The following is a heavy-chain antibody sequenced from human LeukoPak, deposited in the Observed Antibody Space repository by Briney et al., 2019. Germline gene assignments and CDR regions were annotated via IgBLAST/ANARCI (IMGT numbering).Heavy chain of an antibody. CDR1: GFTFSSYA. CDR3: ARDLASSSGWEFDY. J-gene: IGHJ4*02. D-gene: IGHD6-19*01. CDR2: ISYDGSNK. Sequence: GGSLRLSCAASGFTFSSYAMHWVRQAPGKGLEWVAVISYDGSNKYYADSVKGRFTISRDNSKNTLYLQMNSLRAEDTAVYYCARDLASSSGWEFDYWGQGTLVTVSS. V-gene: IGHV3-30*14.